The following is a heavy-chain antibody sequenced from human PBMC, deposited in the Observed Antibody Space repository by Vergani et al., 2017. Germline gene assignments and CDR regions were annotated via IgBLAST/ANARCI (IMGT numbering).Heavy chain of an antibody. Sequence: QVQLVESGGGVVQPGRSLRLSCAASGFTFSSYAMHWVRQAPGKGLEWVAVISYDGSNKYYADSVKGRFTISRDNSKNTLYLQMNSLRAEDTAVYYCASGPAAIGYYYYYMDVWGKGTTVTVSS. CDR2: ISYDGSNK. CDR1: GFTFSSYA. D-gene: IGHD2-2*01. J-gene: IGHJ6*03. V-gene: IGHV3-30-3*01. CDR3: ASGPAAIGYYYYYMDV.